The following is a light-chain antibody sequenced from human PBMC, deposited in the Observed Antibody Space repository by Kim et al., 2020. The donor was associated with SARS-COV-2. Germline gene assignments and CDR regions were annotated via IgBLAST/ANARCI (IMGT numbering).Light chain of an antibody. CDR1: QSVSSSY. V-gene: IGKV3-20*01. CDR3: QQYGSSPRT. CDR2: GAS. J-gene: IGKJ1*01. Sequence: SPGERATLPSRASQSVSSSYLAWYQQKPGQAPRLLIYGASSRATGIPDRFSGSGSGTDFTLTISRLEPEDFAVYYCQQYGSSPRTFGQGTKVEIK.